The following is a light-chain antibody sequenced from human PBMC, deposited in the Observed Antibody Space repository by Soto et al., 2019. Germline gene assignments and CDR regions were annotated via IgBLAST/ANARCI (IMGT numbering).Light chain of an antibody. CDR1: QSISNW. J-gene: IGKJ1*01. Sequence: DIQMTQSPSTLSASVGDRVTITCRASQSISNWLAWYQQRPGKAPKLLIYKASSLESGVPSRFSGSGSGTEFTLTISSLQPDDFATYYCQQYHSWWTFGQGNKVEIK. CDR3: QQYHSWWT. CDR2: KAS. V-gene: IGKV1-5*03.